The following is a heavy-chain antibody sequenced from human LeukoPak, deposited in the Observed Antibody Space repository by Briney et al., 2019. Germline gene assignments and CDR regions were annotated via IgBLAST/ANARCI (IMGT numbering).Heavy chain of an antibody. Sequence: SQTLSLTCAVSGGSISSGGYSWSWIRHPPGKGLEWIGYIYHSGSTYYNPSLKSPVTISVDRSKNQFTLKLTAVTAADTAVYYCAKGSDILTGYYYFDDWGQGTLVTVSS. J-gene: IGHJ4*02. CDR3: AKGSDILTGYYYFDD. V-gene: IGHV4-30-2*01. CDR2: IYHSGST. D-gene: IGHD3-9*01. CDR1: GGSISSGGYS.